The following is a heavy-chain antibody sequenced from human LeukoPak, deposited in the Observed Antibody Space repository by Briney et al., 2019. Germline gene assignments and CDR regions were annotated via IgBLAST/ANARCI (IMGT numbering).Heavy chain of an antibody. Sequence: GSLRLSCAASGFSFSNAWMSWVRQAPGKGLEWIGSIYHSGSTYYNPSLKSRVTISIDTSKNQFSLTLSSVTAADTAVYYCARRTTYFGWRPSESPSCFDYWGQGTLVTVSS. CDR2: IYHSGST. CDR3: ARRTTYFGWRPSESPSCFDY. CDR1: GFSFSNAW. J-gene: IGHJ4*02. D-gene: IGHD3-9*01. V-gene: IGHV4-38-2*01.